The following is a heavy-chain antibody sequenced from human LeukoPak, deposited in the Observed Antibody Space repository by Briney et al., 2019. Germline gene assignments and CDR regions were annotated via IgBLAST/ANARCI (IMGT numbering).Heavy chain of an antibody. CDR1: GFTVSSNY. J-gene: IGHJ4*02. CDR3: ARESGYSYGLAGFFDY. D-gene: IGHD5-18*01. CDR2: IYSDGRI. V-gene: IGHV3-53*01. Sequence: GGSLRLSCAASGFTVSSNYMSWVRQAPGKGLEWVSVIYSDGRIHSADSVKGRFTISRDDSKNTLSLQTNSLRAEDTAVYYCARESGYSYGLAGFFDYWGQGTLVTVSS.